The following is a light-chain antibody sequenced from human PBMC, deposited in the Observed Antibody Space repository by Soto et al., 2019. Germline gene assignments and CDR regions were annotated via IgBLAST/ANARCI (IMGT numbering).Light chain of an antibody. J-gene: IGKJ4*01. CDR1: QSVSSY. Sequence: EIVLTQSPATLSLSPGERATLSCRASQSVSSYLAWYQQKPGQPPRLLIYDASNKATGVLARFSGSGSGTDFTLTISSLEPEDFGVYYWQQGSNWPPLTFGGGTNVEIK. CDR2: DAS. V-gene: IGKV3-11*01. CDR3: QQGSNWPPLT.